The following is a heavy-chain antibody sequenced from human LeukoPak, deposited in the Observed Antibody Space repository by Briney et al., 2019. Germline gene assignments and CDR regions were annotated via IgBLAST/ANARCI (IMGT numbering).Heavy chain of an antibody. V-gene: IGHV4-59*08. CDR3: ARAVTGTSMVDY. Sequence: SETLSLTCTISGGSIGGDHWSWIRQAPGKGLEWIGYISYTGSTSYNPSLRNRVTISLHTSENQFPLRLTSVTAADTAVYYCARAVTGTSMVDYWGQGTLVAVSS. J-gene: IGHJ4*02. D-gene: IGHD6-19*01. CDR1: GGSIGGDH. CDR2: ISYTGST.